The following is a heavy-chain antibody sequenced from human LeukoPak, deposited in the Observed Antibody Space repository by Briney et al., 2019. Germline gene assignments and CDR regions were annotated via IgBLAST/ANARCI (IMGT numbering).Heavy chain of an antibody. D-gene: IGHD3-10*01. J-gene: IGHJ4*02. V-gene: IGHV4-30-2*01. CDR1: GGSISSGGYS. CDR3: ARVGYGSGSPLDY. Sequence: PSQTLSLTCAVSGGSISSGGYSWSWIRQPPGKGLEWIGYIYHSGSTYYNPSLKSRVTISVDRSKNQFSLKLSSVTAADTAVYYSARVGYGSGSPLDYWGQGTLVTVSS. CDR2: IYHSGST.